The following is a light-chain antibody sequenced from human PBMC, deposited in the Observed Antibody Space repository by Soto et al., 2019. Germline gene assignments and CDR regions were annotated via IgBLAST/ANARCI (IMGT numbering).Light chain of an antibody. CDR3: QQANSFPRT. J-gene: IGKJ3*01. CDR1: QSISTW. CDR2: AAS. V-gene: IGKV1-12*01. Sequence: DIQMTQSPSTVSASVGDGVTITCRASQSISTWLAWYQQKPGKAPKLLIYAASNLQTGVPSRFSVSGSGTDFSLSINSLQPEDFATYYCQQANSFPRTFGPGTKVDIK.